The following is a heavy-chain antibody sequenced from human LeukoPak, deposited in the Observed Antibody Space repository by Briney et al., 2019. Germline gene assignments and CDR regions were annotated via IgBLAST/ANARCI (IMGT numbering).Heavy chain of an antibody. J-gene: IGHJ5*02. CDR3: ANQGTASAGGPFDP. CDR1: GFTFSSYA. D-gene: IGHD2-21*02. CDR2: ISGSGGST. Sequence: GGSLRLSCAASGFTFSSYAMSWVRQAAGKGLGWVSAISGSGGSTYYADSVKGRFTISRDNSKNTLYLQMNSLRAEDTAVYYCANQGTASAGGPFDPWGQGTLVTVSS. V-gene: IGHV3-23*01.